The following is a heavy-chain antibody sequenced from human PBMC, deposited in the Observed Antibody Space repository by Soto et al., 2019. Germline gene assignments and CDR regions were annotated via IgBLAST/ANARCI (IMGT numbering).Heavy chain of an antibody. CDR2: ISSSSFTI. V-gene: IGHV3-48*01. J-gene: IGHJ4*02. CDR3: ARDYNDCWSGHFDY. Sequence: EVHLVESGGRVVQPGGSLRLSCAASGFMFSDYSMNWVRQAPGRGLEWVSYISSSSFTIHYADSVEGRFAISRDNAKNSLYLQMNSLRAEDTAVYYCARDYNDCWSGHFDYWGQGALVTVSS. D-gene: IGHD3-3*01. CDR1: GFMFSDYS.